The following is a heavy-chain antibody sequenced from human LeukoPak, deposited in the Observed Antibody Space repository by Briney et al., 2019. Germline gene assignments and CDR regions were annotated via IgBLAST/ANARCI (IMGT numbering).Heavy chain of an antibody. Sequence: PGGSLRLSCGASGFTFSIYAMSWVRQAPGKGLEWVSSISSKGELTFYADSVKGRFTISRDNSESTLYLQMNILRAEDTAIYYCTRDRPNYYGSDGHYYRRNGDYWGQGTLVTVSS. CDR2: ISSKGELT. D-gene: IGHD3-22*01. V-gene: IGHV3-23*01. CDR3: TRDRPNYYGSDGHYYRRNGDY. J-gene: IGHJ4*02. CDR1: GFTFSIYA.